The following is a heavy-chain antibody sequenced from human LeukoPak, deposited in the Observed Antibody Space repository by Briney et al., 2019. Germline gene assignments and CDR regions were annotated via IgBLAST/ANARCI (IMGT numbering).Heavy chain of an antibody. Sequence: PGGSLRLSCAASGFTFSSHAMTWVRQAPGKGLEWVSSISGSGGSTYYADSVKGRFTISRDNSKNTLYLQVNSLRAEDAALYYCAKDYDFWSGYMTYWGQGTLVTVSS. CDR2: ISGSGGST. CDR1: GFTFSSHA. D-gene: IGHD3-3*01. V-gene: IGHV3-23*01. J-gene: IGHJ4*02. CDR3: AKDYDFWSGYMTY.